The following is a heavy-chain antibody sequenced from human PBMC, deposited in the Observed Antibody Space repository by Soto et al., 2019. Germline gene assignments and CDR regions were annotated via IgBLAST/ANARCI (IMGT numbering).Heavy chain of an antibody. CDR2: IIPMFGST. V-gene: IGHV1-69*08. CDR1: GGTFSHST. J-gene: IGHJ4*02. D-gene: IGHD5-12*01. CDR3: ATPSGLLGQYSALPDN. Sequence: SVKVSCKASGGTFSHSTVAWVRQAPGHRPEWMGMIIPMFGSTNSAQKFRDRVTFSADTYTNTAYMELSSLRSEDMAVYYCATPSGLLGQYSALPDNWGQGTLVTVSS.